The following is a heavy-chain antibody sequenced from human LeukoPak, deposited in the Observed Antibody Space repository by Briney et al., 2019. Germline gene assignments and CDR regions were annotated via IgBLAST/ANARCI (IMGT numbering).Heavy chain of an antibody. CDR1: RFTLSDYW. Sequence: GGSLRPSCAASRFTLSDYWMSCVRQAPGKGLEWVANIKQDGTLTKHVDSVKGRFTISRDKAKNPLYLQMNCLRSEQPGITVCAGGTGWLTTDWGQGTLVTVSS. CDR3: AGGTGWLTTD. D-gene: IGHD6-19*01. V-gene: IGHV3-7*01. CDR2: IKQDGTLT. J-gene: IGHJ4*02.